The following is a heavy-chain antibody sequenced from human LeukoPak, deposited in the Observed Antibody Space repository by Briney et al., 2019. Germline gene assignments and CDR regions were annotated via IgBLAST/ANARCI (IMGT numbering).Heavy chain of an antibody. J-gene: IGHJ4*02. CDR3: ARAGYGDSDFDY. D-gene: IGHD4-17*01. Sequence: SETLSLTCTVSGGSISSGSYFWSWIRQPAGKGLEWIGRIYTSGSTNYNPSLKSRVTISVDTSKNQFSLKLSSVTAADTAVYYCARAGYGDSDFDYWGQGTLVTVSS. CDR2: IYTSGST. V-gene: IGHV4-61*02. CDR1: GGSISSGSYF.